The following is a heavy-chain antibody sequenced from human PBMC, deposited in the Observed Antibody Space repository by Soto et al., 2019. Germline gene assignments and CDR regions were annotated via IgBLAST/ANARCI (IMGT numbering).Heavy chain of an antibody. V-gene: IGHV3-23*01. D-gene: IGHD1-7*01. Sequence: EVQLLESGGGLVQPGVSLRLSCAASGFTFSSYAMSWVRQAPGKGLEWVSAISGSGGSTYYADSVKGRFTISRDNSKNTLYLQMNSLRAEDTAVYYCAGGVTGTTFGYWGQGTLVTVSS. CDR1: GFTFSSYA. CDR2: ISGSGGST. J-gene: IGHJ4*02. CDR3: AGGVTGTTFGY.